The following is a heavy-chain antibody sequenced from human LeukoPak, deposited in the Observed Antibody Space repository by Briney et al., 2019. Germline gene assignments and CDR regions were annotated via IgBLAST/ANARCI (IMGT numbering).Heavy chain of an antibody. CDR2: FDPEDGET. CDR3: ATDLLLSGSPQTPIG. J-gene: IGHJ4*02. CDR1: GYTLTELS. Sequence: ASVKVSCKVSGYTLTELSMHWVRQAPGKGLEWMGGFDPEDGETIYAQKFQGRVTMTEDTSTDTAYMELSSLRSEDTAVYYCATDLLLSGSPQTPIGWGQGTLVTVSS. D-gene: IGHD3-10*01. V-gene: IGHV1-24*01.